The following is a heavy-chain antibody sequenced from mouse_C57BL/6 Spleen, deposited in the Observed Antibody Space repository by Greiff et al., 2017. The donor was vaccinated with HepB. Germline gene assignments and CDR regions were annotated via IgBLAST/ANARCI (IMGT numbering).Heavy chain of an antibody. J-gene: IGHJ4*01. CDR2: ISSGGSYT. V-gene: IGHV5-6*01. Sequence: EVHLVESGGDLVKPGGSLKLSCAASGFTFSSYGMSWVRQTPDKRLEWVATISSGGSYTYYPDSVKGRFTISRDNAKNTLYLQMSSLKSEDTAMYYWASPCDCGSSYGFAIGCWGTGTSVTVSS. CDR3: ASPCDCGSSYGFAIGC. D-gene: IGHD1-1*01. CDR1: GFTFSSYG.